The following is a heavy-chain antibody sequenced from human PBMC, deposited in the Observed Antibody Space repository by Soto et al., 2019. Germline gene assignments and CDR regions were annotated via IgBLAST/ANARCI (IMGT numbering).Heavy chain of an antibody. V-gene: IGHV3-23*01. J-gene: IGHJ4*02. Sequence: EVQLLESGGGLVQPGGSLRLSCAASGFTFSSYPMSWVRQPPGKGLEWVSTVSDSGGSTNYADSVKGRFTVSRDNSRDTLYLLMNSLRADDTAVYYCAKQRMVAHFDNWGQGTLVTVSS. CDR3: AKQRMVAHFDN. CDR1: GFTFSSYP. D-gene: IGHD6-13*01. CDR2: VSDSGGST.